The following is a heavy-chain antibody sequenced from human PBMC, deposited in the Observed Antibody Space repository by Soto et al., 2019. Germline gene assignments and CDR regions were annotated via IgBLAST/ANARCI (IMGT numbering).Heavy chain of an antibody. Sequence: SETLSLTCTVSGGSISSYYWSWIRQPPGKGLEWIGYIYYSGSTNYNPSLKSRVTISVDTSKNLFSLKLSSVTAADTAVYYCARHVYGSGSYYNDYWGQGTLVTVSS. CDR2: IYYSGST. V-gene: IGHV4-59*08. CDR3: ARHVYGSGSYYNDY. CDR1: GGSISSYY. J-gene: IGHJ4*02. D-gene: IGHD3-10*01.